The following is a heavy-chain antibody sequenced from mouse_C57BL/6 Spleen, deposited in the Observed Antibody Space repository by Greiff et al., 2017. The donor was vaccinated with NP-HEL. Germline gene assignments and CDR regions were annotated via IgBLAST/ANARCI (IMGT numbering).Heavy chain of an antibody. V-gene: IGHV5-17*01. CDR1: GFTFSDYG. J-gene: IGHJ3*01. Sequence: EVQVVESGGGLVKPGGSLKLSCAASGFTFSDYGMHWVRQAPEKGLEWVAYISSGSSTIYYADTVKGRFTISRDNAKNTLFLQMTSLRSEDTAMYYCARLELGRFAYWGQGTLVTVSA. CDR3: ARLELGRFAY. CDR2: ISSGSSTI. D-gene: IGHD4-1*01.